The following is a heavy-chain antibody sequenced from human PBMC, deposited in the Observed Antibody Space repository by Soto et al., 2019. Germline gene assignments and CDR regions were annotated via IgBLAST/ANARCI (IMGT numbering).Heavy chain of an antibody. CDR1: GFTFSSYG. CDR2: ISYDGSNK. CDR3: AKDPITYDYIWGSYRSYYFDY. Sequence: PGGSLRLSCAASGFTFSSYGMHWVRQAPGKGLEWVAVISYDGSNKYYADSVKGRFTISRDNSKNTLYLQMNSLRAEDTAVYYCAKDPITYDYIWGSYRSYYFDYWGQGTLVTVSS. J-gene: IGHJ4*02. D-gene: IGHD3-16*02. V-gene: IGHV3-30*18.